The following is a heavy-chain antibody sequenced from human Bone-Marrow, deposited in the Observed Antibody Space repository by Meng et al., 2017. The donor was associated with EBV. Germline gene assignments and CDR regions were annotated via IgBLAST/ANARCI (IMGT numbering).Heavy chain of an antibody. D-gene: IGHD1-1*01. CDR1: GGSINSINW. Sequence: QVLLQESGPGLVKPSGTLSLTWAVSGGSINSINWWGWVRQPPGKGLEWIGEVYHSGMTDYNPSLKSRVTISVDNSKNHFSLRLSSVTATDTAVYYCARDSLETGTLNFDYWGQGTLVTVSS. CDR2: VYHSGMT. CDR3: ARDSLETGTLNFDY. V-gene: IGHV4-4*02. J-gene: IGHJ4*02.